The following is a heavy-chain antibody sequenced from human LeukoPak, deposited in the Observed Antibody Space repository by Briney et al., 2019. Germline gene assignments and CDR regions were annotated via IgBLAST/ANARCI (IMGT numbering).Heavy chain of an antibody. CDR2: IYTSGST. Sequence: SETLSLTCTVYGGSISSYYWSWIRQPAGKGLEWIGRIYTSGSTNYNPSLKSRVTMSVDTSKNQFSLKLSSVTAADTAVYYCARTSKYCYYYYGMDVWGQGTTVTVSS. CDR1: GGSISSYY. V-gene: IGHV4-4*07. J-gene: IGHJ6*02. CDR3: ARTSKYCYYYYGMDV.